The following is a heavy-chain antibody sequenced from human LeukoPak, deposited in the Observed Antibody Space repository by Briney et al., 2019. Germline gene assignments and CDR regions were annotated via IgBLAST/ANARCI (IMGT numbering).Heavy chain of an antibody. J-gene: IGHJ4*02. CDR1: GGSISSYY. CDR3: ARGVNSGYFDY. CDR2: IYYSGST. Sequence: SETLSLTCTVSGGSISSYYWTWIRQPPGKGLEWIGYIYYSGSTNYNPSLKSRVTISVDTSKNQSSLKLTSVTAADTAVYYCARGVNSGYFDYCGQGTLVTVSS. V-gene: IGHV4-59*01. D-gene: IGHD1-26*01.